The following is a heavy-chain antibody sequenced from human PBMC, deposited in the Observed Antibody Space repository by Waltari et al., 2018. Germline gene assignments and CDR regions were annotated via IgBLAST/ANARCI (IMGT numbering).Heavy chain of an antibody. CDR1: GFSFMGFA. CDR2: IRGSGATP. D-gene: IGHD3-16*02. V-gene: IGHV3-23*01. CDR3: AKGSRGYTNYFFDS. J-gene: IGHJ4*02. Sequence: EVQLLESAGGLVQPGEALRLSCAASGFSFMGFAMTWVRQAPGEGLEWVASIRGSGATPCYAESVKGRFTIVRDNSRDTVYLQMNSLRVDDSAVYYCAKGSRGYTNYFFDSWGQGTLVSVSS.